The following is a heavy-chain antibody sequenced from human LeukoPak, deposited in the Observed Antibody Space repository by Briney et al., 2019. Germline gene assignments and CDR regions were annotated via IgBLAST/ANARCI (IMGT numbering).Heavy chain of an antibody. V-gene: IGHV4-59*08. CDR3: ARYGITIVRGGKYYFDY. CDR2: IYYSGST. CDR1: GGSISSYY. Sequence: SETLSLTCTVSGGSISSYYWSWIRQPPGKGLEWIGYIYYSGSTKYNPSLNSRVTISVDTSKNQFSLKLSSVTAADTAVYYCARYGITIVRGGKYYFDYWGQGTLVTVSS. J-gene: IGHJ4*02. D-gene: IGHD3-10*01.